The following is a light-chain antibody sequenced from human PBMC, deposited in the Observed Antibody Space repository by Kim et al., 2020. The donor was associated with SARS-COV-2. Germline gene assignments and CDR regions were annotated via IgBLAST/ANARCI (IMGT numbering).Light chain of an antibody. J-gene: IGKJ5*01. Sequence: AIQLTQSPSSLYASVGDRVTITCRASQGISSALAWYQQKPGKAPTLLIYGASNLESWVPSRFSGSGSGTDFTLTISSLQPEDFATYYCQQFNSYPITFGQGTRLEIK. CDR2: GAS. CDR1: QGISSA. CDR3: QQFNSYPIT. V-gene: IGKV1-13*02.